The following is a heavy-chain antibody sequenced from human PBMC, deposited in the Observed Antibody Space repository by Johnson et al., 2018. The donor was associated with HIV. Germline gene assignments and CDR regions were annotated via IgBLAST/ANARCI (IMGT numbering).Heavy chain of an antibody. J-gene: IGHJ3*02. CDR1: GFTFSSYA. CDR2: ISYDGSTK. V-gene: IGHV3-30*04. Sequence: QVQLVESGGGVVQPGRSLRLSCAASGFTFSSYAMHWVRQAPGKGLEWVAVISYDGSTKYYADSVKGRFTISRDNSKNTLYLEMSSLRPEDTDVYYCARLYCSSTSCYEGGGDAFDIWGQGTMVTVSS. D-gene: IGHD2-2*01. CDR3: ARLYCSSTSCYEGGGDAFDI.